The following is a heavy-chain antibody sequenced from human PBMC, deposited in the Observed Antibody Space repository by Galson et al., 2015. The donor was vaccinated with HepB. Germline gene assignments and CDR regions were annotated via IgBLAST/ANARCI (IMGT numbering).Heavy chain of an antibody. CDR2: IKSKTDGGTT. CDR1: GFTFSNAW. Sequence: SLRLSCAASGFTFSNAWMSWVRQAPGKGLEWVGRIKSKTDGGTTDYAAPVKGRFTISRDDSKNTLYLQMNSLKTEDTAVYYCTTDEMIVVVIPWGQGTLVTVSS. CDR3: TTDEMIVVVIP. D-gene: IGHD3-22*01. J-gene: IGHJ5*02. V-gene: IGHV3-15*01.